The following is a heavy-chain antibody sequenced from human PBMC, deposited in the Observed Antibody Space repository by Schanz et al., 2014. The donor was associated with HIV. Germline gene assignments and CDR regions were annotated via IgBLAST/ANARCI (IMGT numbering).Heavy chain of an antibody. D-gene: IGHD4-4*01. Sequence: EVQLVESGGGLVQPGGSLRISCAASGFTFDDYPMHWVRQAPGKGLEWVSLITWDGASTYYADSVKGRFTISRDNSKKTVFLQMNNLRAEDTAVYYCARDRLHPGNGMDVWGQGTTVTVSS. J-gene: IGHJ6*02. V-gene: IGHV3-43*01. CDR2: ITWDGAST. CDR3: ARDRLHPGNGMDV. CDR1: GFTFDDYP.